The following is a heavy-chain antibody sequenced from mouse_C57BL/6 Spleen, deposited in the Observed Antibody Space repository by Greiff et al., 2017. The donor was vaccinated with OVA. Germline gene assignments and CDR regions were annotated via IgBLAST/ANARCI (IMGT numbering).Heavy chain of an antibody. Sequence: VQLQQSGAELVRPGSSVKMSCKTSGYTFTSYGINWVKQRPGQGLEWIGYIYIGNGYTEYNEKFKGKATLTSDTSSSTAYMQLSSLTSEDSAIYVCARPSTVASYYCAMDYWGQGTSVTVSS. V-gene: IGHV1-58*01. CDR1: GYTFTSYG. CDR3: ARPSTVASYYCAMDY. CDR2: IYIGNGYT. D-gene: IGHD1-1*01. J-gene: IGHJ4*01.